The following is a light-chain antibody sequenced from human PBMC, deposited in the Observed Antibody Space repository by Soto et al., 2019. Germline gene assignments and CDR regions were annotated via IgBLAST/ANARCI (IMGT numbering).Light chain of an antibody. V-gene: IGKV1-39*01. CDR3: LQDYNYPWT. CDR1: RSISTY. CDR2: VAS. J-gene: IGKJ1*01. Sequence: DIQMTQSPSSLSASVGDRVTITCRASRSISTYLNWYQQKPGKAPNLLIYVASTLQSGVPSRFSGSGSGTDFTLTISSLQPEDFATYYCLQDYNYPWTFGQGTKVDIK.